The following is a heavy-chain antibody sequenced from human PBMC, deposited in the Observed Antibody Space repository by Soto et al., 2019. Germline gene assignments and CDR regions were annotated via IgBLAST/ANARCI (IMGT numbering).Heavy chain of an antibody. J-gene: IGHJ6*02. D-gene: IGHD2-21*02. CDR3: ARDLWGYCGTDCYPLDV. Sequence: QVQLQESGPGLVKPSETLSLTCTVSGGSISGYYWSWIRQPPGKGLEWIGYMYNTGSTVYNPSFKRRLTISVDTSKSQFSLKLISVTAADTAVYYCARDLWGYCGTDCYPLDVWGQGTTVTVSS. CDR2: MYNTGST. CDR1: GGSISGYY. V-gene: IGHV4-59*01.